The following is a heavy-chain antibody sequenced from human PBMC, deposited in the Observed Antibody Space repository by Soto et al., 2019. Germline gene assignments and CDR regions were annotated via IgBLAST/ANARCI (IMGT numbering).Heavy chain of an antibody. D-gene: IGHD3-22*01. CDR3: AIGVHHDSSGYYYFY. J-gene: IGHJ4*02. CDR1: GGTFSSYG. Sequence: QVQLVQSGAEVKKPGSSVKVSCKASGGTFSSYGIDWVRQAPGQGLEWMGVIVPIFGRANYAKTIQVSVTITADESTSTADMELRSLRSDDTAVYYCAIGVHHDSSGYYYFYWGQGTLVTVSS. CDR2: IVPIFGRA. V-gene: IGHV1-69*01.